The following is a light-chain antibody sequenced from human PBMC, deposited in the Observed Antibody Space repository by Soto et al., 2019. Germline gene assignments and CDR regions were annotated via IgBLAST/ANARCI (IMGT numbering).Light chain of an antibody. CDR1: NIGSKS. J-gene: IGLJ2*01. Sequence: SYELTQPPSVSVAPGKTARITCGGNNIGSKSVHWYQQKPGQAPVLVIYYDSDRPSGIPERFSGSNAGNTATLTISRVEAVDEADYYCQVWDSSSAHPGVVFGGGTKLTVL. V-gene: IGLV3-21*04. CDR3: QVWDSSSAHPGVV. CDR2: YDS.